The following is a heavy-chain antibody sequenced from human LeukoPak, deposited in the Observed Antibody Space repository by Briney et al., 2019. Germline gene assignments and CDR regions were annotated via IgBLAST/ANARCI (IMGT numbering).Heavy chain of an antibody. V-gene: IGHV1-69*01. D-gene: IGHD2-2*02. CDR2: IIPIFGTA. CDR1: GGTFSSYA. CDR3: ARDSQPLGYCSSTSCYRYFQH. J-gene: IGHJ1*01. Sequence: ASVKVSCKASGGTFSSYAISWVRQAPGQGLEWMGGIIPIFGTANYAQKFQGRVTITADESTSTAYMELSSLRSEDTAVYYCARDSQPLGYCSSTSCYRYFQHWGQGTLVTVSS.